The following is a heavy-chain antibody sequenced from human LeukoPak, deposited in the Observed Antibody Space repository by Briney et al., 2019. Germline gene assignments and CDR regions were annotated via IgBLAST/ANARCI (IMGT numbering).Heavy chain of an antibody. CDR2: ISGSGGST. J-gene: IGHJ4*02. CDR3: AKESPHYDY. Sequence: GGAPRLSCAAPGFTLSSYAMSWGRPAPGEGGEWVSVISGSGGSTYYADSVKGRFTISRDNSKNTLYLQMSSLRAEDTAVYYCAKESPHYDYWGQGTLVTVSS. CDR1: GFTLSSYA. V-gene: IGHV3-23*01.